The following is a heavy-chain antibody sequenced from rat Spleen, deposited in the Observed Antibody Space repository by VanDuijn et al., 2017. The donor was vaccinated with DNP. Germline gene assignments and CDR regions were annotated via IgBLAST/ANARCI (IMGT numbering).Heavy chain of an antibody. J-gene: IGHJ2*01. V-gene: IGHV5-58*01. D-gene: IGHD1-4*01. CDR3: TTGYGY. CDR2: ISTDGGST. CDR1: GFTFSNYW. Sequence: EVQLVETGGGLVQPGRSLRLSCVASGFTFSNYWMYWIRQAPGKGLEWVASISTDGGSTHYPDSVKGRFTISRDNAKITLYLQMDSLRSEDTATYYCTTGYGYWGQGVMVTVSS.